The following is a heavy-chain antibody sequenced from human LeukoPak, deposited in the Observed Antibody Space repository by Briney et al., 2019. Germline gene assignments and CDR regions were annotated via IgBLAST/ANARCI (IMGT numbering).Heavy chain of an antibody. J-gene: IGHJ4*02. CDR1: GYTFTSYA. V-gene: IGHV1-3*01. Sequence: ASVKVSCKASGYTFTSYAMHWVRQAPGQRLEWMGWINAGNGNTKYSQKFQGRVTITRDTSASTAYMELSSLRSEDTAVYYCARVGCSSTSCFQDYYFDYWGQGTLVTVSS. D-gene: IGHD2-2*01. CDR3: ARVGCSSTSCFQDYYFDY. CDR2: INAGNGNT.